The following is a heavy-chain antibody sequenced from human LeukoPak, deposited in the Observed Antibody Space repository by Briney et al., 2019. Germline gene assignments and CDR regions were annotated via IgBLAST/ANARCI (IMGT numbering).Heavy chain of an antibody. V-gene: IGHV3-7*01. Sequence: GGSLRLSCAASGFSFSSYGMSCVRQAPGKGLEWVANIKQDGSEKYYMDSVKVRFTISRDNAKNSLSLQMNSLRAEETAVSYCARAFPCDYWGQGTLVTVSS. CDR1: GFSFSSYG. CDR2: IKQDGSEK. J-gene: IGHJ4*02. D-gene: IGHD3-3*02. CDR3: ARAFPCDY.